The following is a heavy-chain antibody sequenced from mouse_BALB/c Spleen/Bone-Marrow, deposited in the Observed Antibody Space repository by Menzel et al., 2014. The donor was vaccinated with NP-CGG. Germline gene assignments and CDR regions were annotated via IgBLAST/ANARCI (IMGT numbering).Heavy chain of an antibody. D-gene: IGHD1-1*01. CDR2: IWAGGST. V-gene: IGHV2-9*02. CDR1: EFSLTIYG. Sequence: VKLVESGPGLVAPSQSLSITCTVSEFSLTIYGVHWVRQPPGKGLEWLGVIWAGGSTNYNSALMSRLSISKDNSKSQVFLKMNSLQTDDTAMYYCARGGSSRAWFAYWGQGTLVTVSA. CDR3: ARGGSSRAWFAY. J-gene: IGHJ3*01.